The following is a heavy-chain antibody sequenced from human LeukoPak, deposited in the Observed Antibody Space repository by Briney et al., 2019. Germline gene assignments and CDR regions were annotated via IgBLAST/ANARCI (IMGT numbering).Heavy chain of an antibody. CDR3: ARDVFSRDPHYGGPVHD. Sequence: SGKVSCKASGGTFSSTVISWVRQAPGQGLEGMGGSIPIFGRTNYAQKFQGRVTITTDESTGTAYMEVSSLRSEDTAVYYCARDVFSRDPHYGGPVHDWGQGTLVTVSS. J-gene: IGHJ4*02. CDR2: SIPIFGRT. D-gene: IGHD4/OR15-4a*01. V-gene: IGHV1-69*05. CDR1: GGTFSSTV.